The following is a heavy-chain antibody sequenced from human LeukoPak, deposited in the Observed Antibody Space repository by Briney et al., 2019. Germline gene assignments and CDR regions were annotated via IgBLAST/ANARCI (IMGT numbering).Heavy chain of an antibody. Sequence: SQTLSLTCTVSGGSISSGGYYCGWIRQPPGKGLEYIGYFYYSGNTYYNPSLKSRLTMSVDTSKNQFSLKLTSVTAADTAVYYCVRTYGSGDFDYWGQGTLVTVSS. CDR1: GGSISSGGYY. D-gene: IGHD3-10*01. CDR2: FYYSGNT. CDR3: VRTYGSGDFDY. V-gene: IGHV4-30-4*01. J-gene: IGHJ4*02.